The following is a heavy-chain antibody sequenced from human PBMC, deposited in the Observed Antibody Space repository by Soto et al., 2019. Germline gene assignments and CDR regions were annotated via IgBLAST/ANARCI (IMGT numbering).Heavy chain of an antibody. CDR2: IIPIFGTA. D-gene: IGHD4-17*01. Sequence: VKVSCKASGGTFSSYAISWVRQAPGQGLEWMGGIIPIFGTANYAQKFQGRVTITADKSTSTAYMELSSLRSEDTAVYYCARDVRVSSRRLQRLPGGMDVWGQGTTVTVSS. V-gene: IGHV1-69*06. CDR3: ARDVRVSSRRLQRLPGGMDV. J-gene: IGHJ6*02. CDR1: GGTFSSYA.